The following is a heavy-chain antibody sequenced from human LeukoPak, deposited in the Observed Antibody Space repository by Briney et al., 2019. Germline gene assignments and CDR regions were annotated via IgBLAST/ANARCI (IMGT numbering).Heavy chain of an antibody. V-gene: IGHV1-2*04. CDR1: GYTFTGYY. CDR3: ARGIGYCSSTSCYEYAFDI. D-gene: IGHD2-2*01. J-gene: IGHJ3*02. CDR2: INPNSGGT. Sequence: ASVKVSCKASGYTFTGYYMHWVRQAPGQGLEWMGWINPNSGGTNYAQKFQGWVTMTRDTSISTAYMELSRLRSDDTAVYYCARGIGYCSSTSCYEYAFDIWGQGTMVTVSS.